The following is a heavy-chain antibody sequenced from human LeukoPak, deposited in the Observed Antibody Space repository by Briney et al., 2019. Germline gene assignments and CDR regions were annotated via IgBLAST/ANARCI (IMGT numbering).Heavy chain of an antibody. CDR1: GYTFTGYY. CDR2: INPNSGGT. J-gene: IGHJ5*02. D-gene: IGHD6-13*01. V-gene: IGHV1-2*04. CDR3: ARDSSSFNGNWFDP. Sequence: RASVKVSCKASGYTFTGYYMHWVRQAPGQGLEWMGWINPNSGGTNYAQKFQGWVTMTRDTSISTAYMELSRLRSDDTAVYYCARDSSSFNGNWFDPWGQGTLVTVSS.